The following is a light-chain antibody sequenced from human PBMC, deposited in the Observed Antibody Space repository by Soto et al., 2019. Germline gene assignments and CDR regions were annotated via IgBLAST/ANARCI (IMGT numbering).Light chain of an antibody. J-gene: IGLJ1*01. CDR2: EGG. CDR3: CSFAGGSTYV. Sequence: QSVLTQPASVSGSAGQSITLSCTGTSSDVGSYNLVSWYQQHPGKAPKLMISEGGKRPSGVSNRFSGSKSGNTASLTISGLQAEDEADYYCCSFAGGSTYVFGTGTKLTVL. CDR1: SSDVGSYNL. V-gene: IGLV2-23*01.